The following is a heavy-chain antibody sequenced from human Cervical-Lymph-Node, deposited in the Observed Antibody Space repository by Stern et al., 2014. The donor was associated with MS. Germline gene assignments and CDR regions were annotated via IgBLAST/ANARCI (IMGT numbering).Heavy chain of an antibody. Sequence: VQLVQSGAEVKKPGESLKIACKGSGYSFSSYWIAWARQMPGKGLEWMGMIFPSDSATRYRPSFECQVTISVDQSTSTGYLHWSSLKASDTARYYCGREVALTAGLLGFWGQGTQVIVS. V-gene: IGHV5-51*01. CDR3: GREVALTAGLLGF. CDR2: IFPSDSAT. D-gene: IGHD3-22*01. CDR1: GYSFSSYW. J-gene: IGHJ4*02.